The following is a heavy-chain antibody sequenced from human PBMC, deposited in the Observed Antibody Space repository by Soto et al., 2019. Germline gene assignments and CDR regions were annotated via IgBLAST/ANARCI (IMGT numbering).Heavy chain of an antibody. Sequence: GGSLRLSCAASGFTFSSYAMSWVRQAPGKGLEWVSGINGGGGGTYYADSVKGRFTIYRDSSKNTLYLQMNSLRAEDTAVYYCAKDSRYSTSFDAFDIWGQGTMVTVSS. D-gene: IGHD6-6*01. CDR2: INGGGGGT. CDR1: GFTFSSYA. CDR3: AKDSRYSTSFDAFDI. J-gene: IGHJ3*02. V-gene: IGHV3-23*01.